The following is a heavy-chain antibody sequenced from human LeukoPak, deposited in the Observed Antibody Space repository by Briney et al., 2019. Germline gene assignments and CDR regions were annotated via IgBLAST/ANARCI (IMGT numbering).Heavy chain of an antibody. J-gene: IGHJ6*02. D-gene: IGHD3-22*01. CDR3: AREHYYDKVRGYYGMDV. Sequence: AASVKVSCKASGYTFTGYYMHWVRQAPGQGLEWMGWINPNSGDTNCRKKFQGRITMTRDTSISTAYMELGRLRSDDTAVDYCAREHYYDKVRGYYGMDVWGQGTTVTVSS. CDR1: GYTFTGYY. CDR2: INPNSGDT. V-gene: IGHV1-2*02.